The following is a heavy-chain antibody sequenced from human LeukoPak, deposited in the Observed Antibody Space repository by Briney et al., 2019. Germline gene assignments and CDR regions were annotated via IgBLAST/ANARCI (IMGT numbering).Heavy chain of an antibody. CDR2: IYYSGST. CDR1: GFSISSYY. CDR3: AGQKGSWGGFDY. J-gene: IGHJ4*02. V-gene: IGHV4-59*01. D-gene: IGHD6-13*01. Sequence: SETLSLTCTVSGFSISSYYWSWVRQPPGKGLEWVGDIYYSGSTNYNPSLKSRVTIAIDTCKSQFSLKLSCVTAADTAVYYCAGQKGSWGGFDYWGQGTLVTVSS.